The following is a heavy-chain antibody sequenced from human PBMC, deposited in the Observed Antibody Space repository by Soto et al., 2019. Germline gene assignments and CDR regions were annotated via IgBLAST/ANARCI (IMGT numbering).Heavy chain of an antibody. Sequence: PSETLSLTCTVSGGSISSSGSYWGWVRQPPGKGLEWIVSFYYTGGTYSTYYNPSLKSRVTISVDTPKRQFSLNLRSVTAADTAVYYCASVTFGGVVLAHWGQGTLVTVSS. V-gene: IGHV4-39*01. CDR2: FYYTGGTYST. CDR3: ASVTFGGVVLAH. J-gene: IGHJ4*02. CDR1: GGSISSSGSY. D-gene: IGHD3-16*01.